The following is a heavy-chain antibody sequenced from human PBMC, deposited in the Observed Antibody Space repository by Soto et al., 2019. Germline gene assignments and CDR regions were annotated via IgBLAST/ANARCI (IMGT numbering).Heavy chain of an antibody. J-gene: IGHJ4*02. CDR1: GDSINSSHW. V-gene: IGHV4-4*02. CDR2: IPHGWSF. D-gene: IGHD3-3*02. CDR3: AARHLGSGTWSDSCLDY. Sequence: PSETLSLTCAVSGDSINSSHWWNWVRQPPGKGLEWIGQIPHGWSFTYTPSLTSRVNKSGVNSPRRLSIILTTVPPAHTAVYSSAARHLGSGTWSDSCLDYSRRVTLVAASS.